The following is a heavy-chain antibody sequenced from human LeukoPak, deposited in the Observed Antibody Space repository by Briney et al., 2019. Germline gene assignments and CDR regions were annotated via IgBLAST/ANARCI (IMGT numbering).Heavy chain of an antibody. V-gene: IGHV4-59*11. CDR2: IYYSGST. Sequence: KPSETLSLTCTVSGGSISSHYWSWMRQPPGKGLEWIGYIYYSGSTNYNPPLKSRVTISVDTSKNQFSLKLSSVTAADTAVYYCARGGLVGAIYFDYWGQGTLVTVSS. CDR3: ARGGLVGAIYFDY. CDR1: GGSISSHY. D-gene: IGHD1-26*01. J-gene: IGHJ4*02.